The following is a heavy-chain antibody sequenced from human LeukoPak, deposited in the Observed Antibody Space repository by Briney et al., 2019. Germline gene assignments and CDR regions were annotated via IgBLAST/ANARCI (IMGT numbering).Heavy chain of an antibody. J-gene: IGHJ4*02. V-gene: IGHV5-51*01. D-gene: IGHD3-10*01. CDR2: IYPGDSDT. Sequence: GESLKISCKGSGYSFTSYWIGWVRQMPGKGLEWMGIIYPGDSDTRYSPSFQGQVTISADKSISTAYLQWSGLKASYTAMSYCARNTDYGSGSGSFDYWGQGTLVTVSS. CDR1: GYSFTSYW. CDR3: ARNTDYGSGSGSFDY.